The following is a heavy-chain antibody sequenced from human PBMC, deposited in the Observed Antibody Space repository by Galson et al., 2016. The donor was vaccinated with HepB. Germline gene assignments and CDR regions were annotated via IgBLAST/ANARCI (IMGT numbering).Heavy chain of an antibody. D-gene: IGHD6-13*01. J-gene: IGHJ5*01. CDR3: ARVRSSSWFDS. V-gene: IGHV3-33*01. CDR1: GFSFSGHG. Sequence: SLRLSCAASGFSFSGHGMHWLRQAPGKGLEWVAAIWHDGTNVNYAASVKGRFSISRDNSKSMLYLQMDSLRAEDIAVYYCARVRSSSWFDSWGQGTLVTVS. CDR2: IWHDGTNV.